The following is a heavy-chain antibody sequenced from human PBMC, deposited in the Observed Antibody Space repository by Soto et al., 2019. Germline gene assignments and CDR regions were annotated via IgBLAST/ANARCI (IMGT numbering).Heavy chain of an antibody. CDR3: ARMVRGSKIDYYYYMDV. V-gene: IGHV1-18*04. J-gene: IGHJ6*03. D-gene: IGHD3-10*01. Sequence: QVALVQSGVEVKKPGASVKVSCKASGYTFTNHGLSWVRQAPGQGLEWMGWISASNGDTNYAQKFLGRVTVTTDTSTSTSYMELRSLKSEDTAVYYCARMVRGSKIDYYYYMDVWGKGTTVIVSS. CDR2: ISASNGDT. CDR1: GYTFTNHG.